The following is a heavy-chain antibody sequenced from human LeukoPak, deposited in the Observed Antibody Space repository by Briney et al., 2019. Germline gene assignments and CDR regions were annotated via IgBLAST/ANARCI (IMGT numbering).Heavy chain of an antibody. Sequence: SVKVSCKASGGTFSSYAISWVRQAPVQGLEWMGGIIPIFGTANYAQKFQGRVTITADESTSTAYMELSSLRSEDTAVYYCARGVVVTGYYYYYGMDVWGQGTTVTVSS. CDR1: GGTFSSYA. J-gene: IGHJ6*02. CDR3: ARGVVVTGYYYYYGMDV. CDR2: IIPIFGTA. D-gene: IGHD2-21*02. V-gene: IGHV1-69*13.